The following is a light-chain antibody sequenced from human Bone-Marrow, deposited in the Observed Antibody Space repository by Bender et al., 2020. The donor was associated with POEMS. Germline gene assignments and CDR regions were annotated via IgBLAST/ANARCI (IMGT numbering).Light chain of an antibody. CDR3: AAWDDSLSGRV. CDR1: SSNIGRNY. V-gene: IGLV1-47*01. Sequence: QSVLTQPPSASGTPGQRVTISCSGSSSNIGRNYVYWYQQLPGTAPKLLMYNNDYRPSGVSDRFSGSKSATSVSLAISGLRSEDEAHYYCAAWDDSLSGRVFGGGTKLTVL. CDR2: NND. J-gene: IGLJ2*01.